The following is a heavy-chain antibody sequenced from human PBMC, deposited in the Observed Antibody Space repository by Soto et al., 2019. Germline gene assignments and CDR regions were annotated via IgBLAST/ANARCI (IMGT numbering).Heavy chain of an antibody. CDR2: INHSGST. V-gene: IGHV4-34*01. CDR1: GVSFSGYY. Sequence: QVQLQQWGAGLLKPSETLSLTCAVYGVSFSGYYWSWIRQPPGKGLEWIGEINHSGSTNYNPSLKSRVTISVDTSKNQFSLKLSSVTVADTAVYYCARGCSSWYNNWFDPWGQGTLVTVSS. J-gene: IGHJ5*02. D-gene: IGHD6-13*01. CDR3: ARGCSSWYNNWFDP.